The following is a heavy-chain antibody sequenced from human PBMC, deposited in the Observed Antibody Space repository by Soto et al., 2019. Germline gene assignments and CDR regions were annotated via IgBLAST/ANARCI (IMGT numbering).Heavy chain of an antibody. CDR2: INPAPGAA. D-gene: IGHD3-3*01. Sequence: QLHLVQSGAVVKKPGASVTVSCSASGYPVTAYYMHWVRQAPGRGLEWMGGINPAPGAAKYTQTFQGRVTMNRETATGTVFMELSGLTSEDTAVFYCARGGGVGVAGSAAFDMWGQGTLVTVSS. V-gene: IGHV1-2*02. CDR3: ARGGGVGVAGSAAFDM. J-gene: IGHJ3*02. CDR1: GYPVTAYY.